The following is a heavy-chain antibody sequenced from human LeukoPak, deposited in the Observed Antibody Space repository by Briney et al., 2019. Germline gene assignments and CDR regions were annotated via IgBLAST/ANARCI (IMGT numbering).Heavy chain of an antibody. CDR2: IKRDGSEN. V-gene: IGHV3-7*01. Sequence: GGSLRLSCAASGFTFSSYWMSWVRQAPGKGLEWVANIKRDGSENYYVDSVKGRFTISRDNAKNSLYLQMNSLRAEDTAVYYCARDVGSGSQDYWGQGTLVIASS. D-gene: IGHD3-10*01. CDR3: ARDVGSGSQDY. CDR1: GFTFSSYW. J-gene: IGHJ4*02.